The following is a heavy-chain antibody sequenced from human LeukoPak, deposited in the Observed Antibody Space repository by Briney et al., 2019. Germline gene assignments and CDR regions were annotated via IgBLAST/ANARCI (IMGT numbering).Heavy chain of an antibody. CDR1: GFTLSNYS. J-gene: IGHJ4*02. CDR2: ISSSSYI. CDR3: ARGTASDY. D-gene: IGHD5-18*01. V-gene: IGHV3-21*01. Sequence: GGSPRLSRSASGFTLSNYSMKWGPPGPGKGLEWVSSISSSSYIYYADSVKGRFTISRDNAKNSLYLQMNSLRAEDTAVYYCARGTASDYWGQGTLVTVSS.